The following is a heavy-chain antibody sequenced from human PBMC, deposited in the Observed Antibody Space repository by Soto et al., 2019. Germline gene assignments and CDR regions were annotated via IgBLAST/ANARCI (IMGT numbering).Heavy chain of an antibody. J-gene: IGHJ4*02. CDR3: VSDRGYGPASVPYS. D-gene: IGHD3-10*01. V-gene: IGHV3-30*03. Sequence: QAHLVESGGGVVQPGRSLRLSCAASGFTFTSYGMHWVRQAPGTRLEWVAVISYDGGLQHYADSVKGRFTISRDNSKNTVLLQMNSLRDEDTAVYYWVSDRGYGPASVPYSWGQGTLVSVSS. CDR1: GFTFTSYG. CDR2: ISYDGGLQ.